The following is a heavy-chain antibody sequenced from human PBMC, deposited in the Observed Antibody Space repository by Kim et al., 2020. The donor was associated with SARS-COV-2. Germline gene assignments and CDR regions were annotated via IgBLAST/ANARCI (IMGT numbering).Heavy chain of an antibody. CDR3: ARDRRTSCGGDCYDMDV. V-gene: IGHV3-66*01. J-gene: IGHJ6*01. CDR1: GFTVSSNY. Sequence: GGSLRLSCAASGFTVSSNYMSWVRQAPGKGLEWVSVIYSDDITYYADSVKGRFTISRDNSKNTLYLQMNSLRAEDTAVYYCARDRRTSCGGDCYDMDVWG. CDR2: IYSDDIT. D-gene: IGHD2-21*01.